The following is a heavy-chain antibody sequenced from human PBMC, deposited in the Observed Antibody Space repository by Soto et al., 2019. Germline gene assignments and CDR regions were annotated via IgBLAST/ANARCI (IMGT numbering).Heavy chain of an antibody. D-gene: IGHD3-22*01. CDR1: GYSFTIYW. Sequence: GESLKISCKGSGYSFTIYWIGWVRQMPGKGLEWMGIIYPGDSDTRYSPSFQGQVTISADKSISTAYLQWSSLKASDTAMYYCATPGPRYYYDSSGYHLDYWGQGTLVTVSS. CDR2: IYPGDSDT. J-gene: IGHJ4*02. V-gene: IGHV5-51*01. CDR3: ATPGPRYYYDSSGYHLDY.